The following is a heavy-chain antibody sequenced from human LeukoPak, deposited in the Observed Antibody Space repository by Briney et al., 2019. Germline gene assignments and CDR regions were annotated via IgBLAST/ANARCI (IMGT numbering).Heavy chain of an antibody. J-gene: IGHJ4*02. CDR3: ARHLRVVVPAALDY. D-gene: IGHD2-2*01. CDR1: GGALSSGDYS. Sequence: SQTLSLTCTVSGGALSSGDYSWSWIRQPPGKGLEWIGSIYYSGSTYYNPSLKSRVTISVDTSKNQFSLKLSSVTAADTAVYYCARHLRVVVPAALDYWGQGTLVTVSS. CDR2: IYYSGST. V-gene: IGHV4-30-2*03.